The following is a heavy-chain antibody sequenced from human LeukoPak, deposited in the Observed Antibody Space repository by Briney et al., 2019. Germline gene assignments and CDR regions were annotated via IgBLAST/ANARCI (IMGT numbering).Heavy chain of an antibody. CDR1: GFIFRTYG. J-gene: IGHJ4*02. D-gene: IGHD3-10*01. V-gene: IGHV3-30*02. CDR3: ARGQGFGESTY. CDR2: IKYDETNK. Sequence: PGGSLRLSCAASGFIFRTYGMHWVRQAPGKGLEWVAFIKYDETNKHYEDSVKGRFIISRDNSENTLYLQMNSLRAEDTAVYYCARGQGFGESTYWGQGTLVTVSS.